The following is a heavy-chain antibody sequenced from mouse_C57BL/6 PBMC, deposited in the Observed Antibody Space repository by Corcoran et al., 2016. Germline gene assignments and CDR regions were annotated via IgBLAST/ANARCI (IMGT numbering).Heavy chain of an antibody. Sequence: QVQLQQSGPELVKPGASVKISCKASGYSFPSYYIHWVKQRPGQGLEWIGWIYPGSGNTKYNEKFKGKATLTADTSSSTAYMQLSSLTSEDSAVYYCARQLRLNYAMDYWGQGTSVTVSS. D-gene: IGHD3-2*02. CDR3: ARQLRLNYAMDY. V-gene: IGHV1-66*01. CDR2: IYPGSGNT. CDR1: GYSFPSYY. J-gene: IGHJ4*01.